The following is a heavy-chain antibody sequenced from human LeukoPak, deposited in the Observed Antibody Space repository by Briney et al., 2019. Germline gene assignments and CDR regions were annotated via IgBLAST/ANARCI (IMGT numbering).Heavy chain of an antibody. CDR2: IYFSGRT. CDR1: GVPVSRYS. Sequence: SETLSLTCTVSGVPVSRYSWTWIRQSPGERLEWIGNIYFSGRTNYNPSLKSRVTASIDTSKSQFSLNLSSVTAPDTAVYFCARQIYGSMAFFDSWAQGILVTVSS. CDR3: ARQIYGSMAFFDS. J-gene: IGHJ4*02. D-gene: IGHD2/OR15-2a*01. V-gene: IGHV4-59*02.